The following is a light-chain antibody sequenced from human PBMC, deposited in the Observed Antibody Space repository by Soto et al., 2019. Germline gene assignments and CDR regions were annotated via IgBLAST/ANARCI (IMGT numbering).Light chain of an antibody. Sequence: EIVMTQSPATLSVSPGETATLSCRASQSVSSNLAWYQQKPGQAPRLLIYGASTRATDIPARFSGSGSGAEFTRTIRSLQSEDFAVYYCQQYNSFWTVGQGTKVELK. J-gene: IGKJ1*01. V-gene: IGKV3-15*01. CDR1: QSVSSN. CDR2: GAS. CDR3: QQYNSFWT.